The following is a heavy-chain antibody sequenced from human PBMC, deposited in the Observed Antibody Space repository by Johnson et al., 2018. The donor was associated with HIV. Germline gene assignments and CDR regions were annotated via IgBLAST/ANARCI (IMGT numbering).Heavy chain of an antibody. Sequence: VQLVESGGGVVQPGGSLRLSCAASGFTFSNAWMNWVRQAPGKGLEWVSRINSDGSSTSYADSVKGRFTISRDNAKNTLYMQMNSLRAEDTAVYYCARVTLYGGNSWDFEIWGQGTMVTVSS. CDR1: GFTFSNAW. D-gene: IGHD4-23*01. CDR3: ARVTLYGGNSWDFEI. V-gene: IGHV3-74*02. CDR2: INSDGSST. J-gene: IGHJ3*02.